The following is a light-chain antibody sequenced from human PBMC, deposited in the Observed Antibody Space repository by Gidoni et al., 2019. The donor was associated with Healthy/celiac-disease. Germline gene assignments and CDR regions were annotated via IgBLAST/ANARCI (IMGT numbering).Light chain of an antibody. CDR3: TSYTSTSTVV. J-gene: IGLJ2*01. Sequence: QSALTQTAPVSGSPGQSITISCTGTSSDVGAYNYVYWYQQHPGKAPKLMIYEVSNRPSGVSNRFSGSKSGNTASLTISGLQAEDEADYYCTSYTSTSTVVFGGGTKLTVL. CDR2: EVS. CDR1: SSDVGAYNY. V-gene: IGLV2-14*01.